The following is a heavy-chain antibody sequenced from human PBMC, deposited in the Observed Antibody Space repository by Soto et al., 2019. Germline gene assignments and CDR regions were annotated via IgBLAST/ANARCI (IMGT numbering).Heavy chain of an antibody. CDR2: INPNSGGT. V-gene: IGHV1-2*04. CDR3: ARSTYYYGPGSYSETDYYYGMDV. CDR1: GYTFTGYY. J-gene: IGHJ6*02. D-gene: IGHD3-10*01. Sequence: ASVKVSCKASGYTFTGYYMHWVRQAPGQGLEWMGWINPNSGGTNYAQKFQGWVTMTRDTSISTAYMELGRLRSDDTAVYYCARSTYYYGPGSYSETDYYYGMDVWGQGTTVTVSS.